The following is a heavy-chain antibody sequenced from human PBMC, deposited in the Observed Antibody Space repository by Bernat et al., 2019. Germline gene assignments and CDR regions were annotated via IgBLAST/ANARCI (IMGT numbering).Heavy chain of an antibody. CDR3: ASLYCTSATCSDY. CDR1: GFSFRTLW. Sequence: VQLVESGGGVVQPGRSLRLSCAASGFSFRTLWMYWVRQAPGKGLVRVAHISPDGGTTAYADSVQGRFTISRDNAQNTLYLQMNSLRAEDTAVYYCASLYCTSATCSDYWGQGTLVTVSS. D-gene: IGHD2-2*01. V-gene: IGHV3-74*02. J-gene: IGHJ4*02. CDR2: ISPDGGTT.